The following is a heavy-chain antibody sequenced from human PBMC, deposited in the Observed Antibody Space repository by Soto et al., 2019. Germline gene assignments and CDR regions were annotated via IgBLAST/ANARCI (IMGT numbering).Heavy chain of an antibody. V-gene: IGHV3-66*01. D-gene: IGHD3-3*01. CDR3: ARAGPYYDFWSGYQDY. CDR1: GFTVSSNY. Sequence: GGSLRLSCAASGFTVSSNYMSWVRQAPGKGLEWVSVIYSGGSTYYADSVKGRFTISRDNSKNTLYLQMNSLRAEDTAVYYCARAGPYYDFWSGYQDYWGQGTLVTVSS. CDR2: IYSGGST. J-gene: IGHJ4*02.